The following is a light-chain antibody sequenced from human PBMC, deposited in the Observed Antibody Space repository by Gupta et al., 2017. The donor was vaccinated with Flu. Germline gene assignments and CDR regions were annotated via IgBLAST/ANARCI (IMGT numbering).Light chain of an antibody. Sequence: EIVMTQSPATLSVSPGERATLSCRASQSVSSNVAWYQQKPGQAPRLLIYGSFTRATGVTAMFSGSGVGTEFTLTIISRQSEDFAVYYCQQYTDGPPLYTFGQGTKLEIK. V-gene: IGKV3-15*01. CDR2: GSF. CDR3: QQYTDGPPLYT. CDR1: QSVSSN. J-gene: IGKJ2*01.